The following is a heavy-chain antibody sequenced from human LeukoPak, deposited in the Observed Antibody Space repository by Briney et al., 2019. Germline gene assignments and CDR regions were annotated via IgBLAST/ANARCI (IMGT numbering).Heavy chain of an antibody. J-gene: IGHJ6*03. Sequence: SETLSLTCAVYGGSFSGYYWNWIRQPPGKGLEWIGYIYYSGSTNYNPSLKSRVTISVDTSKNQFSLKLRSVTAADTAVYYCARVMIIWSNGGYYFYMDVWGKGTTVTVSS. D-gene: IGHD3-22*01. V-gene: IGHV4-59*01. CDR1: GGSFSGYY. CDR2: IYYSGST. CDR3: ARVMIIWSNGGYYFYMDV.